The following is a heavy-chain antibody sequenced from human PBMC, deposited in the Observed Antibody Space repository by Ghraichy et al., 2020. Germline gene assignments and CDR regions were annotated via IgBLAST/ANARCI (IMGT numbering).Heavy chain of an antibody. Sequence: LSLTCAASGFTFSSYAMSWVRQAPGKGLEWGSVISGSGGSTYYADSVKGRFTISRDNSKHTLYLQMNSLRAADTALYYCAKLIVVVAATPFDYWGQGTLVTVSS. CDR1: GFTFSSYA. V-gene: IGHV3-23*01. J-gene: IGHJ4*02. CDR3: AKLIVVVAATPFDY. D-gene: IGHD2-15*01. CDR2: ISGSGGST.